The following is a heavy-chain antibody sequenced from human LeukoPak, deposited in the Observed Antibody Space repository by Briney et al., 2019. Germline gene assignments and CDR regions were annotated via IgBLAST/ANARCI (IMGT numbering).Heavy chain of an antibody. CDR2: IYYSGST. CDR3: ARVGSGYLGRLEY. D-gene: IGHD3-22*01. CDR1: GGSISSYY. V-gene: IGHV4-59*01. Sequence: SETLSLTCTVSGGSISSYYWNWIRQPPGKGLEWIGYIYYSGSTNYNPSLKSRVTISVDTSKNQFSLRLSSVTAADTAVYYCARVGSGYLGRLEYWGQGTLVTVSS. J-gene: IGHJ4*02.